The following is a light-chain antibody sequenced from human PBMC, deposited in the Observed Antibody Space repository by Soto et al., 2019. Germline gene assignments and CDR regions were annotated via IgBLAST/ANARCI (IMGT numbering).Light chain of an antibody. J-gene: IGKJ1*01. CDR2: DAS. Sequence: EIVLPQSPGTLSLSPGESAPLSCRASQSVSSSYLAWYQQKPGQAPRPLIYDASTRAAGVPARFSGSGSGTEFTLTISSLQSDDFTVYSCLQYHNLWAFGQGTKVDIK. V-gene: IGKV3D-7*01. CDR3: LQYHNLWA. CDR1: QSVSSSY.